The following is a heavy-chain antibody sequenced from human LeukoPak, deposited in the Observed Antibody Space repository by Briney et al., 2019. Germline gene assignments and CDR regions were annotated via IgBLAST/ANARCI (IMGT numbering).Heavy chain of an antibody. V-gene: IGHV4-39*07. CDR1: GGSISSSSYY. CDR2: IYYSGST. CDR3: ARGTIVGALAYFDY. J-gene: IGHJ4*02. Sequence: PSETLSLTCTVSGGSISSSSYYWGWIRQPPGKGLEWIGSIYYSGSTYYNPSHKSRVTISVDTSKNQFSLKLSSVTAADTAVYYCARGTIVGALAYFDYWGQGTLVTVSS. D-gene: IGHD1-26*01.